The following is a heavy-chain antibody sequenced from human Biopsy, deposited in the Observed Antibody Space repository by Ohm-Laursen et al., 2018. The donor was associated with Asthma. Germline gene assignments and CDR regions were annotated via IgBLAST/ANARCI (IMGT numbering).Heavy chain of an antibody. J-gene: IGHJ4*02. V-gene: IGHV3-30*18. Sequence: SLRLSCAASGFTVSRDHMFWVRQAPGKGLEWVAVITFDGSTQHYGDSVKGRFTISRDKSKNTLYMQMNSLRAEDTAVYYCAKRGSYFDYWGQGTLVTVSS. CDR1: GFTVSRDH. CDR2: ITFDGSTQ. D-gene: IGHD1-26*01. CDR3: AKRGSYFDY.